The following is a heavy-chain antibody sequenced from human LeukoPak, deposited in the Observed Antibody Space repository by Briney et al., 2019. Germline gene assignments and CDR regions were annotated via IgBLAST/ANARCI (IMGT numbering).Heavy chain of an antibody. CDR1: GGSISSYY. J-gene: IGHJ3*02. CDR3: ARQGCSGGSCYSPDTRYAFDI. D-gene: IGHD2-15*01. Sequence: SETLSLTCTVSGGSISSYYWSWIRQPPGKGLEWIGYIYYSGSTNYNPSLKSRVTISVDTSKNQFSLKLSSVTAADTAVYYCARQGCSGGSCYSPDTRYAFDIWGQGTMITVSS. V-gene: IGHV4-59*08. CDR2: IYYSGST.